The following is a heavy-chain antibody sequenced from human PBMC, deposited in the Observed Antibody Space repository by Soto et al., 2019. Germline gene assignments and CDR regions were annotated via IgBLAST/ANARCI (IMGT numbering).Heavy chain of an antibody. CDR3: ASSGIAVAGPRGYYYGMDV. CDR1: GGSISSYY. CDR2: IYYSGST. J-gene: IGHJ6*02. V-gene: IGHV4-59*12. Sequence: SETLSLTCTVSGGSISSYYWSWIRQPPGKGLEWIGYIYYSGSTYYNPSLKSRVTISVDTSKNQFSLKLSSVTAADTAVYYCASSGIAVAGPRGYYYGMDVWGQGTTVTVSS. D-gene: IGHD6-19*01.